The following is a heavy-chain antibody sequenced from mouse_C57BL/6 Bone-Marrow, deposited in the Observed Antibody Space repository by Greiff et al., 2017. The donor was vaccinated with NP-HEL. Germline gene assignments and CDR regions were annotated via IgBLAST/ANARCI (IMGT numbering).Heavy chain of an antibody. V-gene: IGHV5-16*01. Sequence: EVNVVESEGGLVQPGSSMKLSCTTSGFTFSDYYMAWVRQVPEKGLDWVANTNYDGSSTYYLDSLKSRFIISSDNAKNILYLQMSSLKSEDTATYYCAREGGLRRRTYAMDYWGQGTSVTVSS. CDR3: AREGGLRRRTYAMDY. CDR2: TNYDGSST. J-gene: IGHJ4*01. CDR1: GFTFSDYY. D-gene: IGHD2-4*01.